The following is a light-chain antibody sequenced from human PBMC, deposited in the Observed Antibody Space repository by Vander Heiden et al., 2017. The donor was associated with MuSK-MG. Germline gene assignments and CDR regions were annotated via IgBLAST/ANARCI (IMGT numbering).Light chain of an antibody. J-gene: IGLJ2*01. Sequence: QSVLTQPPSASGPPGQRVTISCSGSSSNIGSNTVNWYQQLPGTAPKLLIYSNNQRPSGVPDRFSGSKSGTSASLAIRGLQSEDEADYYCEAWDDSLNGSVFGGGTKMTVL. CDR2: SNN. CDR1: SSNIGSNT. CDR3: EAWDDSLNGSV. V-gene: IGLV1-44*01.